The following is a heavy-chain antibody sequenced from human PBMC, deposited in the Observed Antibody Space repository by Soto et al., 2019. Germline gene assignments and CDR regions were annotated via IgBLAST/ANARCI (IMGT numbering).Heavy chain of an antibody. V-gene: IGHV2-70*11. CDR2: IDWDDDK. CDR3: ARTYRIAVAATIYFDY. J-gene: IGHJ4*02. CDR1: GFSLSTSGVG. D-gene: IGHD6-19*01. Sequence: SGPTLVNPTQTLTLTCTFSGFSLSTSGVGVGWIRQPPGKALEWLARIDWDDDKYYSTSLKTRLTISKDTSKNQVVLTMTNMDPVDTATYYCARTYRIAVAATIYFDYWGQGTLVTVSS.